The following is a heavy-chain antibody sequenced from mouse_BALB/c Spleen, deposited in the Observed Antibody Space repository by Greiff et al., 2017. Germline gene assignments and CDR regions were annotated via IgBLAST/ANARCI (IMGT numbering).Heavy chain of an antibody. Sequence: EVQRVESGTVLARPGASVKMSCKASGYTFTSYWMHWVKQRPGQGLEWIGAIYPGNSDTSYNQKFKGKAKLTAVTSTSTAYMELSSLTNEDSAVYYCTRTNYRYDYAMDYWGQGTSVTVSS. CDR2: IYPGNSDT. D-gene: IGHD2-14*01. V-gene: IGHV1-5*01. J-gene: IGHJ4*01. CDR1: GYTFTSYW. CDR3: TRTNYRYDYAMDY.